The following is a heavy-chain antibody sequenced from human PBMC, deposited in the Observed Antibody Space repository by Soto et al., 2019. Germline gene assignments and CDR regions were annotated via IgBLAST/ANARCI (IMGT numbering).Heavy chain of an antibody. Sequence: QLQLQESGPGLLTPSETLSLTCTVSGGSISNSNYYWGWIRQPPGKGLEWIGSIYYSGSTYYNPSLKRRVTISVDTSKNQFSLNLRSVTAADTAVYYCVRQIYDFVWGTYRPFYFDYWGQGTLVTVSS. J-gene: IGHJ4*02. CDR1: GGSISNSNYY. V-gene: IGHV4-39*01. CDR2: IYYSGST. D-gene: IGHD3-16*02. CDR3: VRQIYDFVWGTYRPFYFDY.